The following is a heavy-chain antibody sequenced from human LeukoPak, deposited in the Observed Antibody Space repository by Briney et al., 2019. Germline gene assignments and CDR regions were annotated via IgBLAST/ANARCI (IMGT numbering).Heavy chain of an antibody. V-gene: IGHV3-30*18. D-gene: IGHD5-18*01. Sequence: GRSLRLSCAASGFTFSSYGMHWVRQAPGKGLEWVAVISYDGSNKYYADSVKGRFTISRDNSKNTLYLQMNSLRAEDTAVYYCAEAEDTAMVYYWGQGTLVTVSS. CDR1: GFTFSSYG. CDR3: AEAEDTAMVYY. CDR2: ISYDGSNK. J-gene: IGHJ4*02.